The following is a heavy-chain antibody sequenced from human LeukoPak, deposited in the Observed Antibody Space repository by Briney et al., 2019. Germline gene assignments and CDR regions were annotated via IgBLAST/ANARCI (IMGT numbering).Heavy chain of an antibody. CDR2: ISGGST. V-gene: IGHV3-38-3*01. D-gene: IGHD3-22*01. CDR3: AKDKSFSYYDSSGFDY. Sequence: PGGSLRLSCAASGFTVSSNEMSWVRQAPGKGLEWVSSISGGSTYYADSRKGRFTISRDNSKNTLYLQTNSLRAEDTAVYYCAKDKSFSYYDSSGFDYWGQGTLVTVSS. CDR1: GFTVSSNE. J-gene: IGHJ4*02.